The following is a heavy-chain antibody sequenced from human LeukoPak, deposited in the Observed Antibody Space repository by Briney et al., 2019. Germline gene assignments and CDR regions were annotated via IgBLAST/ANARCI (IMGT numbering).Heavy chain of an antibody. CDR2: ISGSGGST. V-gene: IGHV3-23*01. Sequence: GGSLRLSCAASGFTFSSYAMSWVRQAPGKGLEWVSAISGSGGSTYYADSVKGRFTISRDNSKNTLYLQMSSLRAEDTAMYYCAREGNSDYYPYWGQGILVTVSS. CDR1: GFTFSSYA. D-gene: IGHD3-22*01. CDR3: AREGNSDYYPY. J-gene: IGHJ4*02.